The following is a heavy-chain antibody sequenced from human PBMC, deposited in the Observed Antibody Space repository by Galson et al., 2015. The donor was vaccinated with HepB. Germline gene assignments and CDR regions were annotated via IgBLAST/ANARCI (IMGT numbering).Heavy chain of an antibody. Sequence: SLRLSCAASGFTVSGNYMSWVRQAPGKGLQWVSVIYSGGATYYADSVKGRFTISRGNSKNTLFLQMNSLRADDTAVYYCARDTAVAGGGRAFDIWGQGTMVTVSS. CDR2: IYSGGAT. V-gene: IGHV3-66*01. CDR1: GFTVSGNY. J-gene: IGHJ3*02. D-gene: IGHD2-8*02. CDR3: ARDTAVAGGGRAFDI.